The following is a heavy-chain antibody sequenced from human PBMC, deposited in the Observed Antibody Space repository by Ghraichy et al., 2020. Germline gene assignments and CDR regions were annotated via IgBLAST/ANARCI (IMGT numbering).Heavy chain of an antibody. Sequence: SETLSLTCTVSGGSITSYYWNWIRQPPGKGLEWIGYVYYSGSTNYNPSLKSRVTISVDTSKNQFSLKLSSMTAADTAVYYCARAVVGTPWFDPWGQGTLVTVSS. CDR3: ARAVVGTPWFDP. CDR2: VYYSGST. CDR1: GGSITSYY. J-gene: IGHJ5*02. D-gene: IGHD6-19*01. V-gene: IGHV4-59*01.